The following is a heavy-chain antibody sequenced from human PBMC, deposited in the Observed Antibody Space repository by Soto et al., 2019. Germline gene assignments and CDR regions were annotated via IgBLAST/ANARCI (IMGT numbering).Heavy chain of an antibody. CDR3: ARDPGRRAAAGTGYYYYGMDV. J-gene: IGHJ6*02. Sequence: QVQLVQSGAEVKKPGSSVKVSCKASGGTFSSYTISWVRQAPGQGLEWMGRIIPILGIANYAQKFQGRVTITADKSTSTAYMELSSLRSEDTALYYCARDPGRRAAAGTGYYYYGMDVWGQGTTVTVSS. V-gene: IGHV1-69*08. CDR1: GGTFSSYT. D-gene: IGHD6-13*01. CDR2: IIPILGIA.